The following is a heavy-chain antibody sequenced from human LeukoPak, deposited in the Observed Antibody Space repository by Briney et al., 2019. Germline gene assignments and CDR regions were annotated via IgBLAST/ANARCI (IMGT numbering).Heavy chain of an antibody. Sequence: GVSLRLSCAASGFTFSSYAMNWVRQAPGKGLEWVSGISGTASSTYYADSVKGRFTISRDNSKNTLYLQMNSLRAEDTAVYYCAKSDYGDLPIDYWGQGTLVTVSS. J-gene: IGHJ4*02. CDR3: AKSDYGDLPIDY. V-gene: IGHV3-23*01. D-gene: IGHD4-17*01. CDR2: ISGTASST. CDR1: GFTFSSYA.